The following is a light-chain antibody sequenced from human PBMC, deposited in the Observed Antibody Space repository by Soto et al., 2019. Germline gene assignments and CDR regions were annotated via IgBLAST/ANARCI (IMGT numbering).Light chain of an antibody. CDR3: QQYNRYSIT. J-gene: IGKJ5*01. V-gene: IGKV1-5*01. CDR1: QSISSW. CDR2: DAS. Sequence: DIQMTQSPSTRSASAGERVTITCRASQSISSWLAWYQQKPGKAPKLLIYDASSLESGVPSRFSGSGSGTDFTLTISSLQPDDFASYYCQQYNRYSITFGQGTRLEIK.